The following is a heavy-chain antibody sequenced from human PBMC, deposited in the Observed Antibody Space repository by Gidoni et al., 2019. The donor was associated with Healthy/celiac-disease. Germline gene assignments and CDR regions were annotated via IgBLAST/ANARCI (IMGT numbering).Heavy chain of an antibody. J-gene: IGHJ2*01. Sequence: EVQLLESGGGLVQPGGSLRLACADSGLRFSSYAMIWVRPAPVTGLEWVSAISGSGGSTYYAASVNGRFTISSDNSKHTLYLQMNSLRAEYTAVYYCANPKYSYGFSWYFDLSSRGTLVTVSS. CDR3: ANPKYSYGFSWYFDL. D-gene: IGHD5-18*01. V-gene: IGHV3-23*01. CDR1: GLRFSSYA. CDR2: ISGSGGST.